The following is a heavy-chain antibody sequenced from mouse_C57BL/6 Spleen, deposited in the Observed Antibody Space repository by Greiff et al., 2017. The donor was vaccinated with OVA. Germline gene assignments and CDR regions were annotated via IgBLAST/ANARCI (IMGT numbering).Heavy chain of an antibody. CDR2: IHPNSGST. CDR1: GYTFTSYW. J-gene: IGHJ3*01. D-gene: IGHD1-1*01. CDR3: AREYGSSQAWFAY. V-gene: IGHV1-64*01. Sequence: QVQLQQPGAELVKPGASVKLSCKASGYTFTSYWLHWVKQRPGQGLEWIGMIHPNSGSTNYNEKFKSKATLTVDKSSSTAYMQLSSLTSEDSAVYYCAREYGSSQAWFAYWGKGTLVTVSA.